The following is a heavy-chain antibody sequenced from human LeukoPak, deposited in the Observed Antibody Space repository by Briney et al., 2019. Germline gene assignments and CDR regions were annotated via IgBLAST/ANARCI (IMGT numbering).Heavy chain of an antibody. CDR2: INPSGGST. CDR3: ARATATQAHFDY. V-gene: IGHV1-46*01. CDR1: GYIFTSYY. J-gene: IGHJ4*02. Sequence: ASVKVSCKASGYIFTSYYMHWVRQAPGQGLEWMGIINPSGGSTSYAQKFQGRVTMTRDTSTSTVYMELSSLRSEDTAVYYCARATATQAHFDYWGQGTLVTVSS.